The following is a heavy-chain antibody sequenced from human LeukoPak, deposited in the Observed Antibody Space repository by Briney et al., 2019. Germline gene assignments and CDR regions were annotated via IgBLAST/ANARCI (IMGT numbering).Heavy chain of an antibody. CDR2: INPSSGGT. Sequence: GSVRVSCTASGYMFTGHYMHWVRQAPGQGLECMGCINPSSGGTSYGHKRQGKVPMTRSTYISKAYMELSSIRSDDEAVYYYARVNEHTAMFHWYFDYWGRGTLVTV. CDR3: ARVNEHTAMFHWYFDY. J-gene: IGHJ2*01. D-gene: IGHD5-18*01. CDR1: GYMFTGHY. V-gene: IGHV1-2*02.